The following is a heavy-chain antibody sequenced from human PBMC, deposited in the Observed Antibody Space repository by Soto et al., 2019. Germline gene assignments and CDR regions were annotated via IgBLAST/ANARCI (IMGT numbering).Heavy chain of an antibody. CDR1: GGSISSYY. CDR3: ARDGNYGMDV. CDR2: IYYSGST. Sequence: LSLTCTVSGGSISSYYWSWIRQPPGKGLEWIGYIYYSGSTNYNPSLKSRVTISVDTSKNQFSLKLSSVTAADTAVYYCARDGNYGMDVWGQGTTVTVSS. D-gene: IGHD1-26*01. V-gene: IGHV4-59*01. J-gene: IGHJ6*02.